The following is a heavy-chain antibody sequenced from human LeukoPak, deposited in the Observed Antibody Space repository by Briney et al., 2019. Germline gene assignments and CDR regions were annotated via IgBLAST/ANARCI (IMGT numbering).Heavy chain of an antibody. CDR3: AKTKTYSGGMFFDS. D-gene: IGHD4-23*01. J-gene: IGHJ4*02. Sequence: GGSLRLSCAASGFTFSSYAMSWVRQAPGKGLEWVSAISANSVSSYYADSVKGRFTISRDNSKDTLSLQVNSLRAEDTAVYYCAKTKTYSGGMFFDSWGQGTLVTVSS. V-gene: IGHV3-23*01. CDR2: ISANSVSS. CDR1: GFTFSSYA.